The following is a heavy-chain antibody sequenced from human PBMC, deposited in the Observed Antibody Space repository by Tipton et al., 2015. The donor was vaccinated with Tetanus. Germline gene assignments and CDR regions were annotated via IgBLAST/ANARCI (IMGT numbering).Heavy chain of an antibody. V-gene: IGHV1-2*02. D-gene: IGHD6-13*01. CDR1: GYTFTGYY. CDR2: INPNSGGT. J-gene: IGHJ4*02. CDR3: ARDPHPYSSSWYLDY. Sequence: QVQLVQSGAEVKKPGASVKVSCKASGYTFTGYYMHWVRQAPGQGLEWMGWINPNSGGTNYAQKFQGRVTMTRDTSISTAYMELSRLRSDDTAVYYCARDPHPYSSSWYLDYWGQGTLVTVSS.